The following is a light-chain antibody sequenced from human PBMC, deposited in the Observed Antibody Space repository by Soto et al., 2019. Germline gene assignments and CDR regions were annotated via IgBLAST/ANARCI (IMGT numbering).Light chain of an antibody. Sequence: QSVLTQPPSVSGAPGQRVTISCTGRSSNIGAGYDVHWYQQLPGTAPKLLIYGNSNRPSGVPDRFSGSKSGTSASLAITGLQAEDEADYYCQSYDSSLRGVFGTGTKLTVL. V-gene: IGLV1-40*01. CDR2: GNS. J-gene: IGLJ1*01. CDR3: QSYDSSLRGV. CDR1: SSNIGAGYD.